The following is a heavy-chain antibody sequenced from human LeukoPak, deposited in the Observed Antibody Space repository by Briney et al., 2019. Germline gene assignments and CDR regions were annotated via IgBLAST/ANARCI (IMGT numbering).Heavy chain of an antibody. J-gene: IGHJ3*02. CDR3: AKVPYDSIADAAFDI. CDR1: GFTFSSYS. D-gene: IGHD3-22*01. CDR2: ISSSSSYI. Sequence: GGSLRLSCAASGFTFSSYSMNWVRQAPGKGLEWVSSISSSSSYIYYADSVKGRFTISRDNAKNSLYLQMNSLRAEDTAVYYCAKVPYDSIADAAFDIWGQGTMVTVSS. V-gene: IGHV3-21*04.